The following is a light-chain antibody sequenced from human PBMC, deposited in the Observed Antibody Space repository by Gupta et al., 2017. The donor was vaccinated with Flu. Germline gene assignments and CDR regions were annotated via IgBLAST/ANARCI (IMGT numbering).Light chain of an antibody. V-gene: IGKV3-20*01. CDR3: QQYDNSPFT. CDR2: GAS. CDR1: QSVSSSY. J-gene: IGKJ4*01. Sequence: EVVLTPSPGTLSLSPGERATLSCRASQSVSSSYLSWYQRKPGQAPRLLIYGASSRATGIPDRFSGSGSGTDFTLTISRLEPEDFAVYYCQQYDNSPFTFGGGTKVEIK.